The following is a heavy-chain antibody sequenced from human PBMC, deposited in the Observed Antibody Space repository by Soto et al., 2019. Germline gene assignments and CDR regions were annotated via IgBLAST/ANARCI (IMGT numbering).Heavy chain of an antibody. Sequence: SVKVSCKASGGTFSSYTISWVRQAPGQGLEWMGRIIPILGIANYAQTFQGRVTITADKSTSTAYMELSSLRSEDTAVYYCAREGSSDIVVVPADSNDAFDIWGQGTMVTVSS. CDR3: AREGSSDIVVVPADSNDAFDI. CDR2: IIPILGIA. J-gene: IGHJ3*02. V-gene: IGHV1-69*04. D-gene: IGHD2-2*01. CDR1: GGTFSSYT.